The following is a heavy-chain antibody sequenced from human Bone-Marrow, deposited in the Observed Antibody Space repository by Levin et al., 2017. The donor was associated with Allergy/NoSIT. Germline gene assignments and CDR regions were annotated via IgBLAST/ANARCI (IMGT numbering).Heavy chain of an antibody. Sequence: SGPTLVKPTQTLTLTCTFSGFSLSTSGMRVSWIRQPPGKALEWLARIDWDDDKFYSTSLKTRLTISKDTSKNQVVLTMTNMDPVDTATYYCARTTSIVVPAGKFYYFDYWGQGTLVTVSS. CDR3: ARTTSIVVPAGKFYYFDY. V-gene: IGHV2-70*04. CDR2: IDWDDDK. CDR1: GFSLSTSGMR. J-gene: IGHJ4*02. D-gene: IGHD2-2*01.